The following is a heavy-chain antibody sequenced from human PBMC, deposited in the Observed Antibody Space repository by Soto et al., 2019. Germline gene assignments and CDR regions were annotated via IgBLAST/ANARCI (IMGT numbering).Heavy chain of an antibody. Sequence: ASVKVSCKASGYTFTGYYIHWVRQAPGQGLEWMGWIDPNSGGTHYAPKFQGRVAMTRAASINTAYMELNRLRSDDTAVYYCAKNGPSLGAWFDPWGQGTLVTV. CDR3: AKNGPSLGAWFDP. J-gene: IGHJ5*02. D-gene: IGHD2-8*01. V-gene: IGHV1-2*02. CDR2: IDPNSGGT. CDR1: GYTFTGYY.